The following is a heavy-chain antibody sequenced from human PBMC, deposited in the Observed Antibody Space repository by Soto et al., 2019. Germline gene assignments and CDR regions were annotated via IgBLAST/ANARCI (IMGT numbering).Heavy chain of an antibody. D-gene: IGHD2-15*01. J-gene: IGHJ6*02. CDR1: GFTFSTYA. Sequence: GGSLRLSCAASGFTFSTYAMHWGRQAPCKGLEWVAVISNGGDTKYYVDSVKGRFTISRDNSKNTLYLQMNSLRAEDTAVYYCARVGGAVGAKYRGYQYYGMDVWGQGTTVTVSS. V-gene: IGHV3-30-3*01. CDR3: ARVGGAVGAKYRGYQYYGMDV. CDR2: ISNGGDTK.